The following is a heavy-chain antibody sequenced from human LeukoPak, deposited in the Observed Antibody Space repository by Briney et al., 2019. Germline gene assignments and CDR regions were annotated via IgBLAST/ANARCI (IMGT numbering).Heavy chain of an antibody. CDR2: ILKDGSNA. D-gene: IGHD2-21*01. J-gene: IGHJ4*02. CDR1: AFTFDDFP. CDR3: ARDRSEKYSTDY. V-gene: IGHV3-30-3*01. Sequence: GGSLRLSCTVSAFTFDDFPMHWVRQAPAKGLDWVSLILKDGSNAFYADSVKGRFTISRDNSGNTLFLQMNSLRAEDTAVYYCARDRSEKYSTDYWGQGTLVTVSS.